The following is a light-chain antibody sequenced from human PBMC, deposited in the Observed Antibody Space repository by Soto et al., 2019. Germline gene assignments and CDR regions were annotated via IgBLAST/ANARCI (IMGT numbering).Light chain of an antibody. Sequence: EIVWTQSPGTLSLSPGERATLSCRASQSVSSSYLAWYQQKPGQAPRLLIYGASSRATGIPDRFSGSGSGTDFTLTISRLEPEDFAVYYCQQYASSPVYTFGQGTKLEIK. CDR1: QSVSSSY. CDR3: QQYASSPVYT. V-gene: IGKV3-20*01. J-gene: IGKJ2*01. CDR2: GAS.